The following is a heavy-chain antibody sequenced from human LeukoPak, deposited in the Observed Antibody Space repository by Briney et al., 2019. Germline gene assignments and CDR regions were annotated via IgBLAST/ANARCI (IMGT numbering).Heavy chain of an antibody. D-gene: IGHD2-2*01. Sequence: GGSLRLSCSASGITFSRDVMYWVRQAPGKGPEYVSGISSDGGSTNYADSVKGRFTISRDNSKNTLYLQMSSLRTEDTAVYSCVRTFGYCSSPSCYVFDYWGQGTLVTVSS. CDR1: GITFSRDV. V-gene: IGHV3-64D*08. J-gene: IGHJ4*02. CDR2: ISSDGGST. CDR3: VRTFGYCSSPSCYVFDY.